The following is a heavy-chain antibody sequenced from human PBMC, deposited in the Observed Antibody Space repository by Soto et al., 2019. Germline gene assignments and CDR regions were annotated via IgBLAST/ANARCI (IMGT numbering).Heavy chain of an antibody. V-gene: IGHV6-1*01. CDR2: TYYRSKWYN. CDR1: GDSVSSNSAA. Sequence: LSLTCAISGDSVSSNSAAWNWIRQSPSRGLEWLGRTYYRSKWYNDYAVSVKSRITINPDTSKNQFSLQLNSVTPEDTAVYYCARGALYRSSNWFDPWGQGTLVTVSS. J-gene: IGHJ5*02. CDR3: ARGALYRSSNWFDP. D-gene: IGHD6-6*01.